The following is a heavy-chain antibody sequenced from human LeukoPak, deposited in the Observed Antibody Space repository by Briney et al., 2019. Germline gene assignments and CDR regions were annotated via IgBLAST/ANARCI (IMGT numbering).Heavy chain of an antibody. CDR3: ARRSMQAFDI. CDR1: GGSISSYY. D-gene: IGHD2-8*01. Sequence: PSETLSLTCTVSGGSISSYYWSWIRQPPGKGLEWIGYIYYSGSTNYNPSLKSRVTISVDTSKNQFSLKLSSVTAADTAVYYCARRSMQAFDIWGQGTMVTVSS. V-gene: IGHV4-59*08. CDR2: IYYSGST. J-gene: IGHJ3*02.